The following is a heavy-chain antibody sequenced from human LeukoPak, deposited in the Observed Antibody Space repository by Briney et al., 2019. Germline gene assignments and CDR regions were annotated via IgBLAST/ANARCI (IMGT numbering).Heavy chain of an antibody. CDR3: ARDIVGASEFDY. D-gene: IGHD1-26*01. V-gene: IGHV4-34*01. CDR2: INHSGST. CDR1: GGSFSGYY. Sequence: PSETLSLTCAVYGGSFSGYYWSWIRQPPGKGLEWIGEINHSGSTNYNPSLKSRVTISVDTSKNQFSLKLSSVTAADTAVYYCARDIVGASEFDYWGQGTLVTVSS. J-gene: IGHJ4*02.